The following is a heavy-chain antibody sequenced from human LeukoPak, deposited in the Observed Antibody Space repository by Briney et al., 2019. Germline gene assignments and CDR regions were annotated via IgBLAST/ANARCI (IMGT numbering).Heavy chain of an antibody. CDR2: INSGGSST. V-gene: IGHV3-74*01. Sequence: GGSLRLSCAASGFTFSAYWMHWVRQAPGKGLVWVSCINSGGSSTRDADSVKGRFTISRDNTKNTLYLQMNSLRAEDTAVYYCARDWGSGYHFVDYWGQGTLVTVSS. D-gene: IGHD5-12*01. CDR3: ARDWGSGYHFVDY. CDR1: GFTFSAYW. J-gene: IGHJ4*02.